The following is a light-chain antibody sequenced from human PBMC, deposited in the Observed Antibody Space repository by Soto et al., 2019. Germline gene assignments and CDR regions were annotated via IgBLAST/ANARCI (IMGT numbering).Light chain of an antibody. CDR2: GAS. CDR1: QSVNSN. J-gene: IGKJ4*01. CDR3: QHYHDWPIT. Sequence: EIVMTQSPATLSVSPGEGATLSCRASQSVNSNLAWYQQKPGQAPRLLIYGASARATGIPARFSGGGSGTEFTLTISSLQSEDFAVYYCQHYHDWPITFGGGTKVEIK. V-gene: IGKV3-15*01.